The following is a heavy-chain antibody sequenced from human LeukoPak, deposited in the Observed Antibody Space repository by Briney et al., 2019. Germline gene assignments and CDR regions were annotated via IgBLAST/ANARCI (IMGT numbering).Heavy chain of an antibody. CDR3: ARASSSWWAFDY. Sequence: PGGSPRLSCAASGFTFSSYSMNWVRQAPGKGLEWVSSISSSSSYIYYADSVKGRFTISRDNAKNSLYLQMNSLRAEDTAVYYCARASSSWWAFDYWGQGTLVTVSS. V-gene: IGHV3-21*01. CDR2: ISSSSSYI. D-gene: IGHD6-13*01. J-gene: IGHJ4*02. CDR1: GFTFSSYS.